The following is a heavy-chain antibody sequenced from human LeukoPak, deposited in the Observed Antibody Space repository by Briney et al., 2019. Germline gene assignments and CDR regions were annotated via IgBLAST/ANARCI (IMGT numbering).Heavy chain of an antibody. J-gene: IGHJ5*02. V-gene: IGHV4-39*01. CDR1: GGSISSSSYY. CDR3: ARHARSNSWYRWVWFDP. Sequence: PSETLSLTCTVSGGSISSSSYYWGWIRQPPGKGLEWIGSIYYSGSTYYNPSLKSRVTISVNTSNNQFYLKLSSVTAADTAVYYCARHARSNSWYRWVWFDPWGQGTLVTVSS. CDR2: IYYSGST. D-gene: IGHD6-13*01.